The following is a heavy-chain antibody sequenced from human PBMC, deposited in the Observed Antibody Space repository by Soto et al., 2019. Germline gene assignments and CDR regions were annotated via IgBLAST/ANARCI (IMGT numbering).Heavy chain of an antibody. CDR3: ARGRGIVIVTALLY. Sequence: GGSLRLSCAASGFTFSSYTMHWVRQAPGKGLEWVAVISYDGNDKYYADSVKGRFTISRDSSKNTLYLQMNSLRADDTAVYYCARGRGIVIVTALLYWGQGTLVTVSS. CDR1: GFTFSSYT. V-gene: IGHV3-30-3*01. D-gene: IGHD2-21*02. J-gene: IGHJ4*02. CDR2: ISYDGNDK.